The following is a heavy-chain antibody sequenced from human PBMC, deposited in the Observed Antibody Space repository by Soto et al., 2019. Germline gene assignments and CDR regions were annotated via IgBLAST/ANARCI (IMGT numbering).Heavy chain of an antibody. CDR1: GFTFSSYA. Sequence: PGGSPRLSCAASGFTFSSYAMSWVRQAPGKGLEWVSAISGSGGSTYYADSVKGRFTISRDNSKNTLYLQMNSLRAEDTAVYYCAKATYPLPIAAAVNYFDYWGQGTLVTVSS. CDR2: ISGSGGST. CDR3: AKATYPLPIAAAVNYFDY. V-gene: IGHV3-23*01. J-gene: IGHJ4*02. D-gene: IGHD6-13*01.